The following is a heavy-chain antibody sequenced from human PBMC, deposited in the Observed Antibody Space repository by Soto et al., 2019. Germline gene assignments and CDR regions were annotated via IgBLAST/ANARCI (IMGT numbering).Heavy chain of an antibody. CDR2: ISSSGDTT. D-gene: IGHD6-19*01. CDR3: AKPGYLEQWLVRGYFDY. CDR1: GFTFSSDA. V-gene: IGHV3-23*01. J-gene: IGHJ4*02. Sequence: VGSLRLSCAASGFTFSSDAMSWVRQAPGKGLEWVSAISSSGDTTHYADSVKGRFIISRDNSKNTLYLQMNSLRAEDTAVYYCAKPGYLEQWLVRGYFDYWGQGTMVTVSS.